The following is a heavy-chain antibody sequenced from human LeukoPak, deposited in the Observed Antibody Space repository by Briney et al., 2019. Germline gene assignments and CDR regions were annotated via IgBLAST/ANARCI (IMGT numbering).Heavy chain of an antibody. Sequence: GGSLRLSCAASGFTFSSYSMNWVRQAPGKGLEWVSSISSSSSYIYYADSVKGRFTISRDNARNSLYLQMNSLRAEDTAVYYCARSLGGEDYGDFDYWGQGTLVTVSS. D-gene: IGHD4-17*01. CDR1: GFTFSSYS. J-gene: IGHJ4*02. V-gene: IGHV3-21*01. CDR3: ARSLGGEDYGDFDY. CDR2: ISSSSSYI.